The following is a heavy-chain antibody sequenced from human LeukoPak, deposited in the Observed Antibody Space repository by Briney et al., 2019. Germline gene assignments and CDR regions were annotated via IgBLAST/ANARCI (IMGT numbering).Heavy chain of an antibody. CDR1: GGSISSYY. V-gene: IGHV4-59*08. J-gene: IGHJ5*02. CDR3: ARLSLYNWFDP. CDR2: IYYSGST. Sequence: LSETLSLTCTVSGGSISSYYWSWIRQPPGKGLEWIGYIYYSGSTNYNPSLKSRVTIPVDTSKNQFSLKLSSVTAADTAVYYCARLSLYNWFDPWGQGTLVTVSS.